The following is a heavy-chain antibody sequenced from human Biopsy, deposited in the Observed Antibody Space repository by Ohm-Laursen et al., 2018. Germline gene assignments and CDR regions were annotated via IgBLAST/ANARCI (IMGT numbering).Heavy chain of an antibody. V-gene: IGHV3-11*01. Sequence: RLSCVASEFTFSDYYMAWIRQAPGKGLECISYISSSSSTIYYADSVKGRFTISRDNAKKSLYLQMNSLRAEDTAVYYCASAVNRRFDYWGPGTLVIVSS. J-gene: IGHJ4*02. CDR1: EFTFSDYY. CDR3: ASAVNRRFDY. CDR2: ISSSSSTI. D-gene: IGHD2/OR15-2a*01.